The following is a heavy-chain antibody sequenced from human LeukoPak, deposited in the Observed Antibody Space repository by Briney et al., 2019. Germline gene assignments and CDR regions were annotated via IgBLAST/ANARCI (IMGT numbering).Heavy chain of an antibody. Sequence: ASVKVSCKASGYTFTSYGISWVRQAPGQGLEWMGLISAYNGNTNYAQKLQGRVTMTTDTSTSTAYMELRSLRSDDTAVYYCARTGYCSGGSCGRDWFDPWGQGTLVTVSS. J-gene: IGHJ5*02. CDR3: ARTGYCSGGSCGRDWFDP. V-gene: IGHV1-18*01. D-gene: IGHD2-15*01. CDR2: ISAYNGNT. CDR1: GYTFTSYG.